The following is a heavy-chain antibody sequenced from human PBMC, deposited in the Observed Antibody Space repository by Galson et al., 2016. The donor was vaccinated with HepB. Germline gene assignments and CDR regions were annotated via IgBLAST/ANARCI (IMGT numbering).Heavy chain of an antibody. D-gene: IGHD3-3*01. CDR1: GFTFSNYW. Sequence: SLRLSCAASGFTFSNYWVHWVRQAPGQGLVWVSRINGDGSITRYADSVRGRFTISRDNAKNTLYLQMKSLRAEDMGVYYCASGLFWSGPRQEGEDIWGQGTTVTVSS. J-gene: IGHJ6*02. CDR3: ASGLFWSGPRQEGEDI. V-gene: IGHV3-74*01. CDR2: INGDGSIT.